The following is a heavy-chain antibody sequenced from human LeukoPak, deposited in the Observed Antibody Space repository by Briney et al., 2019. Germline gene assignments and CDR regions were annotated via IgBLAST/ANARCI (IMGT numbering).Heavy chain of an antibody. D-gene: IGHD3-10*02. CDR2: SYYSGSA. J-gene: IGHJ6*03. Sequence: PSETLSLTCTVSGVSISSSSYYWGRLPQPPGKGLVWIGSSYYSGSAYYNQSLKSGVTISVDTSKNQFSLKLSSETAANKAVYYCAITVTRFHDMDVWGKGTTVTISS. V-gene: IGHV4-39*01. CDR3: AITVTRFHDMDV. CDR1: GVSISSSSYY.